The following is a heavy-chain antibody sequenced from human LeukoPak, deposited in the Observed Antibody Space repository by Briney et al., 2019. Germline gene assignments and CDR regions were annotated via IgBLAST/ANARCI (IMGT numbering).Heavy chain of an antibody. D-gene: IGHD2-15*01. CDR2: IYHSGST. V-gene: IGHV4-4*02. CDR1: GFSFSSYP. Sequence: GSLRLSCAASGFSFSSYPMNWVRQPPGKGLEWIGEIYHSGSTNYNPSLKSRVTISVDKSKNQFSLKLSSVTAADTAVYYCARMYWVGAFDIWGQGTMVTVSS. CDR3: ARMYWVGAFDI. J-gene: IGHJ3*02.